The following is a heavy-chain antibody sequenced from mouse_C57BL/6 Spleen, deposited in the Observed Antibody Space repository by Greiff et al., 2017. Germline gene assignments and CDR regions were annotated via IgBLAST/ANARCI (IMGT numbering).Heavy chain of an antibody. J-gene: IGHJ2*01. CDR1: GFTFSSYT. V-gene: IGHV5-9*01. Sequence: EVQLQESGGGLVKPGGSLKLSCAASGFTFSSYTMSWVRQTPEKRLEWVATISGGGGNTYYPDSVKGRFTISRDNAKNTLYLQMSSLRSEDTALYYCARLPNYYGSYYFDYWGQGTTLTVSS. CDR3: ARLPNYYGSYYFDY. D-gene: IGHD1-1*01. CDR2: ISGGGGNT.